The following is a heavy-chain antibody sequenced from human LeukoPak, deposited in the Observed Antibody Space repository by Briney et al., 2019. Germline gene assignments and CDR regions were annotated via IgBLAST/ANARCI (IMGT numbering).Heavy chain of an antibody. D-gene: IGHD1-26*01. V-gene: IGHV3-30*02. CDR3: AKLIVSGSYWFFDY. Sequence: GGSLRLSCAASGFTFSSYGMHWVRQAPGKGLEWVAFIRYDGSNKYYADSVKGRFTISRDNSKNTLYLQMNSLRAEDTAVYYCAKLIVSGSYWFFDYWGQGTLVTVSS. CDR1: GFTFSSYG. CDR2: IRYDGSNK. J-gene: IGHJ4*02.